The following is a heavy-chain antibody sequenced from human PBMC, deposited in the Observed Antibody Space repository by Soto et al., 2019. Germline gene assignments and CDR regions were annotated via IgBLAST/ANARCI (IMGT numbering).Heavy chain of an antibody. CDR3: ARDGNMFRGVMWS. CDR1: GFTYSSYS. CDR2: ISSSSSTI. V-gene: IGHV3-48*01. Sequence: EVQLVESGGGLVQPGGSLRLSCAASGFTYSSYSMNWVHQAPGKGLEWVSYISSSSSTIYYADSVKGRFTISRDNAKNSLYLQMNSLRADDTAVYYCARDGNMFRGVMWSWGQGTLVTVSS. J-gene: IGHJ5*02. D-gene: IGHD3-10*01.